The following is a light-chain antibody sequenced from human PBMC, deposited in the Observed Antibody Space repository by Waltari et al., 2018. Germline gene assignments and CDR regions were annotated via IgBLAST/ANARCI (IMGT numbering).Light chain of an antibody. CDR1: SLRSYY. J-gene: IGLJ2*01. CDR2: DKN. Sequence: SSELTQDPAVSVAMGQTVRIPCQGYSLRSYYANGYQQRPGQAPIVVMYDKNNRPAGVPDRFSGSSSQNTASLTITGAQAEDEASYYCHSRDASGVGGSFGGGTKLTVL. V-gene: IGLV3-19*01. CDR3: HSRDASGVGGS.